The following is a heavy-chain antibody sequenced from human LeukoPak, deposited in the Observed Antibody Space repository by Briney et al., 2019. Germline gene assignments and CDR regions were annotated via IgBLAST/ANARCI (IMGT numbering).Heavy chain of an antibody. CDR1: GFTFSSYK. J-gene: IGHJ4*02. CDR3: ARGHYDILTGNYKWTPDY. V-gene: IGHV3-21*06. Sequence: GGSLRLSCVASGFTFSSYKMNWVRQAPGRGLEWVSSIHSGGSDIYYADSVKGRFTVSRDNAKNSLFLQMNSLRAEDTALCYCARGHYDILTGNYKWTPDYWGQGTLVTVSS. D-gene: IGHD3-9*01. CDR2: IHSGGSDI.